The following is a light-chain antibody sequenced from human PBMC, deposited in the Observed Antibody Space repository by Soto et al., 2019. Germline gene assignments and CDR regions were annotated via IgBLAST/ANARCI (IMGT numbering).Light chain of an antibody. Sequence: QLVLTQSPSASASLGASVKLTCTLSSGHSSYAIAWHQQQPEKGPRYLMKLNSDGSHSKGDGIPDRFSGSSSGAERYLTISSLQSEDEADYYCQNWGTGIQVFGGGTKVTVL. V-gene: IGLV4-69*01. CDR1: SGHSSYA. CDR3: QNWGTGIQV. J-gene: IGLJ2*01. CDR2: LNSDGSH.